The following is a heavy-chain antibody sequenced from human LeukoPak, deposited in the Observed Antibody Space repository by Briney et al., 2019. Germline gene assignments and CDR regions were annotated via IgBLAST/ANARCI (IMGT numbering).Heavy chain of an antibody. D-gene: IGHD5-24*01. CDR3: ARLRWLQSIDY. J-gene: IGHJ4*02. V-gene: IGHV4-38-2*01. CDR2: IYHSGST. CDR1: GYSISSGHY. Sequence: SETLSLTGAVTGYSISSGHYWGWIRQPPGKGLEWIGSIYHSGSTYYNPSLKSRVTISVDTSKNKFSLKLSSVTAADTAVYYCARLRWLQSIDYWGQGTLVTVSS.